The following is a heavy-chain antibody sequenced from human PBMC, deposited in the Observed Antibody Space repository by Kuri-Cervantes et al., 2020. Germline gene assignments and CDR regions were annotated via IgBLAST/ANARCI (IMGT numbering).Heavy chain of an antibody. CDR3: ARSQGYFDWLLPDY. D-gene: IGHD3-9*01. J-gene: IGHJ4*02. CDR1: GFTFSSYE. Sequence: GGSLRLSCAASGFTFSSYEMNWVRQAPGKGLEWVSYISNSGSIIYYADSVKGRFTISRDNAKNSLYLQMNSLRAEDTAVYYCARSQGYFDWLLPDYWGQGTLVTVSS. CDR2: ISNSGSII. V-gene: IGHV3-48*03.